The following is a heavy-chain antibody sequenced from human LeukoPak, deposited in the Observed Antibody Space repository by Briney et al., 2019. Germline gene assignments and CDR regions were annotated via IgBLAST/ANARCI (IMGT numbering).Heavy chain of an antibody. V-gene: IGHV4-34*01. CDR3: ARAGIAVSATPYFDY. CDR2: ISHSGST. CDR1: GGSFSGYY. J-gene: IGHJ4*02. D-gene: IGHD6-19*01. Sequence: SETLSLTCAVYGGSFSGYYWSWIRQPPGKGLEWIGEISHSGSTNYNPSLKSRVTISVDTSKNQFSLKLSSVTVADTAVYYCARAGIAVSATPYFDYWGQGTLVTVSS.